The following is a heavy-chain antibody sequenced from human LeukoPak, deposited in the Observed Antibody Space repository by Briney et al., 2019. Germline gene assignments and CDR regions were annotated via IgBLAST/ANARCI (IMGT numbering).Heavy chain of an antibody. CDR3: ARDRMEIAAAGDFDY. J-gene: IGHJ4*02. V-gene: IGHV3-74*01. D-gene: IGHD6-13*01. CDR2: INTDGSST. CDR1: GFTFSSYW. Sequence: GGSLRLSCAASGFTFSSYWMHWVRQAPGKGLVWVSRINTDGSSTSYADSVKGRFTISRDNAKNTLYLQMNSLRAEDTAVYYCARDRMEIAAAGDFDYWGQGTLVTVSS.